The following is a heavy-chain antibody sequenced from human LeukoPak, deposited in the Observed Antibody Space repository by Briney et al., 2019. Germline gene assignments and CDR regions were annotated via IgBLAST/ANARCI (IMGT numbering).Heavy chain of an antibody. CDR3: VYSGDYEKGY. D-gene: IGHD4-17*01. CDR1: EFTFSDYW. CDR2: IKQDGSEK. Sequence: GGSLRLSCAASEFTFSDYWMSWVRQAPGKGLEWVANIKQDGSEKYYVDSVKGRFTISRDNAKNSLYLQMNSLRAEDTAVYYCVYSGDYEKGYWGQGTLVTVSS. V-gene: IGHV3-7*01. J-gene: IGHJ4*02.